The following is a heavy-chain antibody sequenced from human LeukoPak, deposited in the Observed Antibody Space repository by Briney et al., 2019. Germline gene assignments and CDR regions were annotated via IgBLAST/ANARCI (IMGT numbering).Heavy chain of an antibody. CDR2: VNHSGST. CDR1: GVSFRGYY. J-gene: IGHJ3*02. CDR3: ARGGSFWGSYSRSSPRAFDI. V-gene: IGHV4-34*01. D-gene: IGHD6-6*01. Sequence: PAETLSLTCAVYGVSFRGYYWSWLRQPPGKGLEWIGEVNHSGSTNYNPSLKSRVTISVDTSNNQFSLKLSSVTAADTAVYYCARGGSFWGSYSRSSPRAFDIWGQGTMVTVSS.